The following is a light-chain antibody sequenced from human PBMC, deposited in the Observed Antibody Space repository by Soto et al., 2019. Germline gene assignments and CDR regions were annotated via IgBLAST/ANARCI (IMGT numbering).Light chain of an antibody. Sequence: QSALTQPASVSGSPGQSITISCTGTARDIGGYQFVSWYQQHPDKAPKLIIVDVTKRPSGISSRFSASKSGTTASLTISGLLPEDEAQYYCASYSSSEPPVVFGGGTKVTVL. CDR1: ARDIGGYQF. V-gene: IGLV2-14*03. CDR3: ASYSSSEPPVV. CDR2: DVT. J-gene: IGLJ2*01.